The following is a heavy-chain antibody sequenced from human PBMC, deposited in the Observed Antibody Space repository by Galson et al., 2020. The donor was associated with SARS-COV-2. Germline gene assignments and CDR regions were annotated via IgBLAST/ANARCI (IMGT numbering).Heavy chain of an antibody. J-gene: IGHJ6*04. CDR2: IWYDGRNK. Sequence: TGGSLRLSCVASGFTFCSYGMHWVRQAPGKGLEWVAVIWYDGRNKYYIDSVKGRFTISRDNSRNMLYLQMSSLRAEDTAVYYCARDLRRYYYGMDVWGEGTTVTVSS. CDR1: GFTFCSYG. V-gene: IGHV3-33*01. CDR3: ARDLRRYYYGMDV.